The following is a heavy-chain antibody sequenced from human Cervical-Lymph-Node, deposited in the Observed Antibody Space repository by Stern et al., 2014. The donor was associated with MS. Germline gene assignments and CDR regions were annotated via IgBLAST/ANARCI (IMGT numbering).Heavy chain of an antibody. Sequence: EVQLVESGGGLIQPGGSLRLSCAASGFTVSSNYMSWVRQAPGKGLEWVSVIYRGGVTYYADSVRGRFTISRDNSRNTLYLQKNSLRAEDTAVYYCARETDTAFDYWGQGTLVTVSS. CDR2: IYRGGVT. J-gene: IGHJ4*02. D-gene: IGHD5-18*01. V-gene: IGHV3-53*01. CDR3: ARETDTAFDY. CDR1: GFTVSSNY.